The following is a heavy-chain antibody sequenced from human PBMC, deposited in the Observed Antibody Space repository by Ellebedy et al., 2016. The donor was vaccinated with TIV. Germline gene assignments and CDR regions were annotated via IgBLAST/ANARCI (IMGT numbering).Heavy chain of an antibody. CDR3: ARRYDFWSGYHVDY. CDR2: ISSSSSYI. D-gene: IGHD3-3*01. V-gene: IGHV3-21*01. J-gene: IGHJ4*02. CDR1: GFTFSSYS. Sequence: GESLKISCAASGFTFSSYSMNWVRQAPGKGLEWVSSISSSSSYIYYADSVKGRFTISRDKAKNSLYLQMNSLRAEDTAVYYCARRYDFWSGYHVDYWGQGTLVTVSS.